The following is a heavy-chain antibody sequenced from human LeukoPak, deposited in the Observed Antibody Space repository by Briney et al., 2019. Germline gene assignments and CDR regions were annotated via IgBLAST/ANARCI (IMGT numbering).Heavy chain of an antibody. CDR3: ARHFSGWELRDY. CDR1: GSSFTSYW. J-gene: IGHJ4*02. CDR2: IYPGDSDT. V-gene: IGHV5-51*01. D-gene: IGHD1-26*01. Sequence: GASLKICWKGSGSSFTSYWIGWGRPLPGKGLEWMGIIYPGDSDTRYSPSFQGQVTISADKSISTAYLQWSSLKASDTAMYYCARHFSGWELRDYWGQGTLVTVSS.